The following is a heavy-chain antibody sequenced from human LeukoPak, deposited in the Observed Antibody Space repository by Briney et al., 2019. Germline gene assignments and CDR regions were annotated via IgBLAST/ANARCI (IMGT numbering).Heavy chain of an antibody. CDR1: GYTFTNYA. CDR3: ARDPYSGSYGNYYYYFMDV. V-gene: IGHV1-3*03. Sequence: ASVKVSCKASGYTFTNYALHWVRQAPGQRLEWMGWINAGDGNIKYSQDFQGRVTITRDTSASTAYMDLSSLRSEDVAVYYCARDPYSGSYGNYYYYFMDVWGKGTTVTISS. J-gene: IGHJ6*03. D-gene: IGHD1-26*01. CDR2: INAGDGNI.